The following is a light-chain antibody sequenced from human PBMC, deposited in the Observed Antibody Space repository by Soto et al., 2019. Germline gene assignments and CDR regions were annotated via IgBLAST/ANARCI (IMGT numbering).Light chain of an antibody. Sequence: QSVLTQPPSASGSPGQSVTISCTGTSSDVGGYNYVSWYQQHPGKAPKLMIYEVSKRPSGVPDRFSGSKSANTASLTVSGLLAEDEADYYCASYAGGNQVFGTGTKVNVL. V-gene: IGLV2-8*01. J-gene: IGLJ1*01. CDR3: ASYAGGNQV. CDR1: SSDVGGYNY. CDR2: EVS.